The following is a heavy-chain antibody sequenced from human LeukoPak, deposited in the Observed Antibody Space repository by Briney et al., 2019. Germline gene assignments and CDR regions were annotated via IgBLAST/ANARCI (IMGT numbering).Heavy chain of an antibody. V-gene: IGHV3-74*01. CDR1: GFTFSSYW. CDR3: ARDPKYYYGSGSYSGGWFDP. D-gene: IGHD3-10*01. Sequence: PGGSLRLSCAASGFTFSSYWMHWVRHAPGKGLVWVSRINSDGSSTSYADSVKGRFTISRDNAKNTLYLQMNSLRAEDTAVYYCARDPKYYYGSGSYSGGWFDPWGQGTLVTVYS. J-gene: IGHJ5*02. CDR2: INSDGSST.